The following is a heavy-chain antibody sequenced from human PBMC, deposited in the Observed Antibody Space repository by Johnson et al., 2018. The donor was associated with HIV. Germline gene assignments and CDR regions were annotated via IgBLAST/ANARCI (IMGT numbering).Heavy chain of an antibody. Sequence: EQLVESGGGLVQPGGSLRLSCAASGFTVSSNYMNWVRQAPGKGLEWVSVLYSGGSRSDYGASVKGRFTISRDNSKNILYLQMNSLRPEDTAVYYCARANLSPFGGVNDAFDVWGQGTMVTVSS. V-gene: IGHV3-66*02. CDR3: ARANLSPFGGVNDAFDV. D-gene: IGHD3-16*01. J-gene: IGHJ3*01. CDR1: GFTVSSNY. CDR2: LYSGGSR.